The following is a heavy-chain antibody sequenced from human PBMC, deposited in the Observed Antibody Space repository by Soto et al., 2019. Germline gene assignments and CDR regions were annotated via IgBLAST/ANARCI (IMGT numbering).Heavy chain of an antibody. V-gene: IGHV4-39*01. D-gene: IGHD2-21*02. CDR2: IYYSGRT. Sequence: SETLSLTCIVSGESISSSSYYWGWIRQRPGKGLEWIGSIYYSGRTYYNPSFKSRVTISIDTSKNQFSLKLSSVTATDTAVYYCARQRTTVVTQAYFDHWGQGALVTVSS. CDR1: GESISSSSYY. J-gene: IGHJ4*02. CDR3: ARQRTTVVTQAYFDH.